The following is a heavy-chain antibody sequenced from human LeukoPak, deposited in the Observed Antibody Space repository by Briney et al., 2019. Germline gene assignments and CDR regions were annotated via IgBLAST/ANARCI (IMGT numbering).Heavy chain of an antibody. J-gene: IGHJ4*02. CDR1: GGTFSSYA. Sequence: SVKVSCKASGGTFSSYAISWVRQAPGQGLEWMGGIIPIFGTANYAQKFQGRVTITADESTSTAYMELSSLRSEDTAVYYCAREGAGYSNSYYFDYWGQGTLVTVSS. V-gene: IGHV1-69*13. CDR3: AREGAGYSNSYYFDY. D-gene: IGHD4-11*01. CDR2: IIPIFGTA.